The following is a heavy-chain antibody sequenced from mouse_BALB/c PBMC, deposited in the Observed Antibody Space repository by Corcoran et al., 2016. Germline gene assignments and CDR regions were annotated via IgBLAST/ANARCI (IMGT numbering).Heavy chain of an antibody. Sequence: QIQLVQSGPELKKPGETVKIYCKASGYTFTNYGLNWVKQAPGKGLKWLGWINTYTGEPTYADDFKGRFAFSLETSASTAYLQINNLKNEDTATYFSAREPLAMDYWGQGTSVTVSS. CDR2: INTYTGEP. CDR3: AREPLAMDY. CDR1: GYTFTNYG. V-gene: IGHV9-3-1*01. J-gene: IGHJ4*01.